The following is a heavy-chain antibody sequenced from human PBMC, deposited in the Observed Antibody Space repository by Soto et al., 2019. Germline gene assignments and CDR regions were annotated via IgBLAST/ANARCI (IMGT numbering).Heavy chain of an antibody. CDR2: INHSGST. D-gene: IGHD5-12*01. Sequence: PSETLSLTCAVYGGSFSGYYWSWIRQPPGKGLEWIGEINHSGSTTYNPSLKSRVTISLDTSKNQFSLKVSSVTAADTAVYYCARDLFGDGYNFRYWGQGTQVTVSS. J-gene: IGHJ4*02. CDR3: ARDLFGDGYNFRY. V-gene: IGHV4-34*01. CDR1: GGSFSGYY.